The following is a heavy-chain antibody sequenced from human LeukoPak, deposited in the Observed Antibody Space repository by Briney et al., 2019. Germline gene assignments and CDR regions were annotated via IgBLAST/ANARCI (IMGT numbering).Heavy chain of an antibody. D-gene: IGHD1-1*01. J-gene: IGHJ4*02. Sequence: PGGSLRLSCVASGFTFSSYWMNWVRQAPGKGLEWVANIKQDGSEENFVDSVKGRFTISRDNAKNSLYLQMNSLRAEDTAAYYCARTSVQLERHNPFDYWGQGTLVTVSS. CDR1: GFTFSSYW. CDR3: ARTSVQLERHNPFDY. CDR2: IKQDGSEE. V-gene: IGHV3-7*01.